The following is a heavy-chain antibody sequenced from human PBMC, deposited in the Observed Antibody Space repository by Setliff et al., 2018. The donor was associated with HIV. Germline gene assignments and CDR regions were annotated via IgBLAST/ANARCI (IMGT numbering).Heavy chain of an antibody. V-gene: IGHV1-2*02. D-gene: IGHD3-10*01. J-gene: IGHJ4*02. Sequence: ASVKVSCKSSGHSFSDYYMYWVRQAPGQGLEWMGWISPKTGGTNYAQKFQGRVAMTRDTSINTVYMELSRLTSDDTSIYYCARDFALPGLRLGRYSLQSHASIGYWGQGTPVTVSS. CDR1: GHSFSDYY. CDR2: ISPKTGGT. CDR3: ARDFALPGLRLGRYSLQSHASIGY.